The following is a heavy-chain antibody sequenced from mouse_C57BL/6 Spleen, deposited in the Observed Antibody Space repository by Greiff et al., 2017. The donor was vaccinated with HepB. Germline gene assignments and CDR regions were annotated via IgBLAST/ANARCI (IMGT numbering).Heavy chain of an antibody. V-gene: IGHV5-17*01. J-gene: IGHJ3*01. CDR3: AREGYYDYDGVAY. D-gene: IGHD2-4*01. CDR2: ISSGSSTI. Sequence: EVKLVESGGGLVKPGGSLKLSCAASGFTFSDYGMHWVRQAPEKGLEWVAYISSGSSTIYYADTVKGRFTISRDYAKNTLFLQMTSLRSEDTAMYYCAREGYYDYDGVAYWGQGTLVTVSA. CDR1: GFTFSDYG.